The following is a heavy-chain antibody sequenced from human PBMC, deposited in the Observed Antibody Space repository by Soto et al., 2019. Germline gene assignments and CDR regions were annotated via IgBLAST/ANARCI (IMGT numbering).Heavy chain of an antibody. Sequence: ASVKVSCKASGGTFSSYTISWVRQAPGQGLEWMGWISAYNGNTNYAQKLQGRVTMTTDTSTSTGYMELRTLRSDDTAVYYCVRIVGVDRRWFDPWGQGTLVTVSS. V-gene: IGHV1-18*01. CDR3: VRIVGVDRRWFDP. J-gene: IGHJ5*02. D-gene: IGHD1-26*01. CDR1: GGTFSSYT. CDR2: ISAYNGNT.